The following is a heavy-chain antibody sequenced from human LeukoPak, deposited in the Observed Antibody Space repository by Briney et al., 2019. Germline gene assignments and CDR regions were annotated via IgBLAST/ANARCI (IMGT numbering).Heavy chain of an antibody. D-gene: IGHD1-1*01. CDR2: ITGSGGST. Sequence: PGGSLRVSRAASGLTFSNYRMSWIRQAPGKGLEWVSTITGSGGSTYYAASVSGRFTISRDNSKNTLFPQMNTLRAEDTAVYYCAKDPVWNPSYYSYYMDVWGRGTTVTVSS. CDR1: GLTFSNYR. CDR3: AKDPVWNPSYYSYYMDV. J-gene: IGHJ6*03. V-gene: IGHV3-23*01.